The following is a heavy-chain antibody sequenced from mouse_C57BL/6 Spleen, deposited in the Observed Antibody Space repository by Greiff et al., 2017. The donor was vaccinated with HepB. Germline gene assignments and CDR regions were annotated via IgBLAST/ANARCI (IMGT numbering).Heavy chain of an antibody. V-gene: IGHV5-17*01. CDR1: GFTFSDYG. J-gene: IGHJ2*01. Sequence: EVQLVESGGGLVKPGGSLKLSCAASGFTFSDYGMHWVRQAPEKGLEWVAYISSGSSTINYGGTVKGRFTISRDTAKNNLFLHMTSLRSEDTAMYYCARRERYFDYCGQGTTLTVSS. CDR2: ISSGSSTI. CDR3: ARRERYFDY.